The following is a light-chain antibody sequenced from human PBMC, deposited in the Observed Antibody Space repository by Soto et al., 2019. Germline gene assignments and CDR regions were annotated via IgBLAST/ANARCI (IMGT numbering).Light chain of an antibody. CDR3: QSYDSSLSALV. CDR2: TNS. CDR1: SSNSGAGYD. V-gene: IGLV1-40*01. J-gene: IGLJ3*02. Sequence: QSVLTQLPSVSGAPGQGVTISCAGTSSNSGAGYDVHWYQQVPGTAPKLLIYTNSNRPSGVPDRFSGSKSGTSASLAITGLQAADEADYYCQSYDSSLSALVFGGGTKVTVL.